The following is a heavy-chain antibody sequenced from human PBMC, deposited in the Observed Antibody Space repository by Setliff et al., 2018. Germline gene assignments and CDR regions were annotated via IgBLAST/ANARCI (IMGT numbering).Heavy chain of an antibody. D-gene: IGHD6-19*01. J-gene: IGHJ5*02. CDR1: GGSISSSSYY. Sequence: SEALSLTCTVSGGSISSSSYYWGWIRQPPGKGLEWIGSIYYSGSTYYNPSLKSRVTISVDTSKNQFSLKLSSVTAADTAVYYCARSKSSSGWLNWFDPWGQGTPVTVSS. V-gene: IGHV4-39*07. CDR3: ARSKSSSGWLNWFDP. CDR2: IYYSGST.